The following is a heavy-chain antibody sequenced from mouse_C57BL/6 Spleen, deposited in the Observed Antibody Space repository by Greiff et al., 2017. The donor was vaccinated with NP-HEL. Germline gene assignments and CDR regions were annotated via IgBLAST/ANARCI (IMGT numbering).Heavy chain of an antibody. CDR3: ARIYYDYDDWYFDV. CDR2: IRTGGGT. J-gene: IGHJ1*03. V-gene: IGHV2-9-1*01. CDR1: GFSLTSYA. D-gene: IGHD2-4*01. Sequence: VMLVESGPGLVAPSQSLSITCTVSGFSLTSYAISWVRQPSGKGLEWLGVIRTGGGTNYNSAIKSRLSISKDNSKSQVVLKMNSLQTDDTASYYCARIYYDYDDWYFDVWGTGTTVTVSS.